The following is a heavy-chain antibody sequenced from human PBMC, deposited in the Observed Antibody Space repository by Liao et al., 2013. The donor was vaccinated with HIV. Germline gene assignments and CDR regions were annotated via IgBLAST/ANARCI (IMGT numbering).Heavy chain of an antibody. CDR3: ARDRAATVVAPARNPTDNWFDP. J-gene: IGHJ5*02. CDR1: GGSISRSSYY. Sequence: QLQLQESGPGLVKPSETLSLTCSVSGGSISRSSYYWGWIRQPPGKGLEWIGSIYYSGSTYYNPSLKSRVTISVDTSKNQFSLKLSSVTAADTAVYYCARDRAATVVAPARNPTDNWFDPWGQGTLVTVSS. V-gene: IGHV4-39*07. D-gene: IGHD2-2*01. CDR2: IYYSGST.